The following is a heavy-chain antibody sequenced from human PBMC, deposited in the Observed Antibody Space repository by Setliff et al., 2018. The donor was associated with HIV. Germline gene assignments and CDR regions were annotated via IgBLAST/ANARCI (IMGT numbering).Heavy chain of an antibody. CDR2: IIPIFGTT. J-gene: IGHJ4*02. D-gene: IGHD6-19*01. Sequence: SVKVSCKASGGSFNSYAISWVRQAPGQGPEWMGGIIPIFGTTNYAQKFQGRVTITADGSTTTAYMELSSLRSDDTAVYYCARDGLLEAGIRFDYLGQGTLVTSPQ. V-gene: IGHV1-69*13. CDR1: GGSFNSYA. CDR3: ARDGLLEAGIRFDY.